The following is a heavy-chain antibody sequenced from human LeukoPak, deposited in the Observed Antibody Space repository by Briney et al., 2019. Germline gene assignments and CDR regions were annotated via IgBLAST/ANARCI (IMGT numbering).Heavy chain of an antibody. J-gene: IGHJ4*02. Sequence: SSVKVYCKAAAGTFSSYAISWVRQAPGQGLEWMAGIIPIFGTANYAQKCQGRVTITADESTSTAYMELSSLRSEDTAVYYCARDFRSYFDYWGQGTLVTVSS. V-gene: IGHV1-69*13. CDR2: IIPIFGTA. CDR1: AGTFSSYA. CDR3: ARDFRSYFDY.